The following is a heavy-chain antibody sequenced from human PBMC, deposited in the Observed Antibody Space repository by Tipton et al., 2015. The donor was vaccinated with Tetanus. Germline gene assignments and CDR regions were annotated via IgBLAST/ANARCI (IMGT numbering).Heavy chain of an antibody. D-gene: IGHD6-6*01. J-gene: IGHJ4*02. CDR2: MNPNSGNT. V-gene: IGHV1-8*01. Sequence: QVQLVQSGPEVKKPGASVKVSCKASGYTFTSYDINWVRQATGQGLEWMGWMNPNSGNTGYAQKFQGRVTMTRNTSISTAYMELSSLRSEDTAVYYCARGEEYSSSSTPQNDYWGQGTLVTVSS. CDR1: GYTFTSYD. CDR3: ARGEEYSSSSTPQNDY.